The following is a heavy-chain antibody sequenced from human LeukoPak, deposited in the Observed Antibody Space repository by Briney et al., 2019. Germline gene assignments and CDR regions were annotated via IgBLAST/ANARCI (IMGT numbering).Heavy chain of an antibody. Sequence: ASVKVSCKASGYTFTSYYMHWVRQAPGQGLEWMGIINPSGGSTSYAQKFQGRVTMTRDTSTSTVYMELSSLRSEDTAVYYCARDLADRPQRVGATTEETPWGQGTLVTVSS. D-gene: IGHD1-26*01. CDR1: GYTFTSYY. CDR3: ARDLADRPQRVGATTEETP. V-gene: IGHV1-46*01. J-gene: IGHJ5*02. CDR2: INPSGGST.